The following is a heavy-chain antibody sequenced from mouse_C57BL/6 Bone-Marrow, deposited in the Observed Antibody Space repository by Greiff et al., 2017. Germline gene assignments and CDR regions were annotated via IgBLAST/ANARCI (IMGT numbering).Heavy chain of an antibody. Sequence: VQLQQSGAELVRPGTSVKVSCKASGYAFTNYLIEWVKQRPGQGLEWIGVINPGSGGTNYNEKFKGKATLTADKSSSTAYMQLSSLTSEDSAVYFCAIGNYYAMDYWGQGTSVTGAS. CDR3: AIGNYYAMDY. CDR1: GYAFTNYL. CDR2: INPGSGGT. J-gene: IGHJ4*01. V-gene: IGHV1-54*01. D-gene: IGHD3-3*01.